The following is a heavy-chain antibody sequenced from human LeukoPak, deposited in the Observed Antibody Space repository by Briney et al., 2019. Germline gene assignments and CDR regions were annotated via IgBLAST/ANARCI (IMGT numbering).Heavy chain of an antibody. CDR1: GFTFTDAW. CDR2: IKSDSAGGTT. V-gene: IGHV3-15*01. J-gene: IGHJ4*02. CDR3: TTGFWGSYNN. Sequence: GGSLRLSCAASGFTFTDAWMAWVRQAPGKGLEWVGHIKSDSAGGTTDYAAPVKGRFTISRDDSRNTLSLQMNSLQTEDTAVYYCTTGFWGSYNNWGQGTLVTVSS. D-gene: IGHD1-14*01.